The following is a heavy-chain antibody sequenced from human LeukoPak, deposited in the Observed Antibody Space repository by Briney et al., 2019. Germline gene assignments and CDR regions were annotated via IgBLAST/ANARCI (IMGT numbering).Heavy chain of an antibody. CDR2: IYYSGST. V-gene: IGHV4-59*01. D-gene: IGHD3-3*01. J-gene: IGHJ5*02. CDR3: ARGYYDFWSDSNWFDP. Sequence: SETLSLTCTVSGGSISSYYWSWIRQPPGKGLEWIGYIYYSGSTNYNPSLKSRVTISVDTSKNQFSLKLRSVTAADTAVYYCARGYYDFWSDSNWFDPWGQGTLVTVSS. CDR1: GGSISSYY.